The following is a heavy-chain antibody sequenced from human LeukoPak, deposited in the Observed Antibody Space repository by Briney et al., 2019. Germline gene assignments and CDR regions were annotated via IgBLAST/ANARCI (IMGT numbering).Heavy chain of an antibody. CDR1: GGTFSIYA. Sequence: SVTVSFTASGGTFSIYAISWVRQPPGQGLEWRGGSLPIFGTANYAQEFQGRVTITADESTSTAYMELSSLRSEDTAVYYCARHLDYYGSGSYEDWGQGTLVTVSS. J-gene: IGHJ4*02. V-gene: IGHV1-69*13. CDR2: SLPIFGTA. CDR3: ARHLDYYGSGSYED. D-gene: IGHD3-10*01.